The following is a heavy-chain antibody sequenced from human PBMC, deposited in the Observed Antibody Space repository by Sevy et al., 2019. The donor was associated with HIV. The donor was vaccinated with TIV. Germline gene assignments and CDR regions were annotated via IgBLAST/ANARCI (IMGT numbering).Heavy chain of an antibody. V-gene: IGHV1-46*01. CDR3: VRADPAQHFDS. J-gene: IGHJ4*02. CDR1: GDTFTYNY. CDR2: IDPSAGNA. Sequence: ASVKVSCKASGDTFTYNYMHWVRQAPGQGLEWMGIIDPSAGNASYAQTFQGRVTMTRDTSTSTLYMDLNSLRSEDTAVYYCVRADPAQHFDSWGQGTLVTVSS.